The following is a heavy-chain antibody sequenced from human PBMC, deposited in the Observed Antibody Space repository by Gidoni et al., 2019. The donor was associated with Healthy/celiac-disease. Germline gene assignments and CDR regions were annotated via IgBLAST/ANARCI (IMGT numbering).Heavy chain of an antibody. J-gene: IGHJ4*02. CDR1: GDSVSSNSAA. Sequence: QVQLQQSGPGLVTPSQTPSLTCAISGDSVSSNSAACNWIRQSPSRGFAWLGRPYYRSKWYNDYAVSVKSRITINPDTSKNQFSLQLNSVTPEDTAVYYCAREGVRRDGWGAFDYWGQGTLVTVSS. CDR2: PYYRSKWYN. CDR3: AREGVRRDGWGAFDY. D-gene: IGHD6-19*01. V-gene: IGHV6-1*01.